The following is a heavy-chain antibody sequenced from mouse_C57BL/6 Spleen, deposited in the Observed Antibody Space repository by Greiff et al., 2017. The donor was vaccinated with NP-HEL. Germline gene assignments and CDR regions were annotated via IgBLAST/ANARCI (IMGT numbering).Heavy chain of an antibody. V-gene: IGHV1-82*01. D-gene: IGHD2-2*01. CDR1: GYAFSSSW. CDR2: IYPGDGDT. CDR3: ARLVVTTGFYYAMDY. Sequence: VQLQQSGPELVKPGASVKISCKASGYAFSSSWMNWVKQRPGKGLEWIGRIYPGDGDTNYNGKFKGKATLTADKSSSTAYMQLSSLTSEDSAVYFCARLVVTTGFYYAMDYWGQGTSVTVSS. J-gene: IGHJ4*01.